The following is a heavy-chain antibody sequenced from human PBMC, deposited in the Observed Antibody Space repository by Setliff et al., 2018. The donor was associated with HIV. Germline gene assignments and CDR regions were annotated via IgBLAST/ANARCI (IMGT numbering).Heavy chain of an antibody. CDR3: ARLGGGLTGYPFTV. J-gene: IGHJ6*04. CDR1: GGSISSYY. Sequence: SETLSLTCTVSGGSISSYYWSWIRQPPGKGLEWIGYIYYSGSTNYNPSLKSRVTISVDTSKNQFSLKLSSVTAADTAVYYCARLGGGLTGYPFTVWGKGTTVTVSS. V-gene: IGHV4-59*01. D-gene: IGHD3-9*01. CDR2: IYYSGST.